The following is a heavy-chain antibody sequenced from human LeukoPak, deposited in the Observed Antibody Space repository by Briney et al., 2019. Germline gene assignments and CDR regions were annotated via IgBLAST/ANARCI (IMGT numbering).Heavy chain of an antibody. V-gene: IGHV3-23*01. CDR3: AKLAFYETSAPLRDISF. J-gene: IGHJ4*02. CDR1: GFPFNTYA. Sequence: GGSLRLSCAASGFPFNTYAMRWVRQAPGKGLECVSVIRRSGTNTYYASSVNGRFTISRDDSRTTVYLQMSSLRAEDTAIYYCAKLAFYETSAPLRDISFWGQGTLVTVSS. D-gene: IGHD3-3*02. CDR2: IRRSGTNT.